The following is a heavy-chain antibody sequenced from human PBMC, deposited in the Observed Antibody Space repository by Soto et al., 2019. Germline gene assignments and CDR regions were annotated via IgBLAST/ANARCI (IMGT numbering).Heavy chain of an antibody. D-gene: IGHD2-15*01. CDR1: GFTFSRFA. CDR3: AKDSLGDYYYYGLDV. J-gene: IGHJ6*02. Sequence: EVQLLESGGGLVQPGGSLRHSCAASGFTFSRFAMNWVRQAPGKGLEWVSGIGGSGGTTYYADSVKGRFTISRDNSKNTLFLQTNSLRAEDTAVYYCAKDSLGDYYYYGLDVWGQGTTVTVSS. V-gene: IGHV3-23*01. CDR2: IGGSGGTT.